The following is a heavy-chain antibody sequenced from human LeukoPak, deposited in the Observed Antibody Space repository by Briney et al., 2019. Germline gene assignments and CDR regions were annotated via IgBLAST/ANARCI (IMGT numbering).Heavy chain of an antibody. CDR2: INPNSGGT. CDR3: ARDGPKGDFWSGYFYYYYYYYMDV. D-gene: IGHD3-3*01. J-gene: IGHJ6*03. CDR1: GYTFTDYL. Sequence: ASVKVSCKASGYTFTDYLINWVRQAPGQGLEWMGWINPNSGGTNYAQKFQGRVTMTRDTSISTAYMELSRLRSDDTAVYYCARDGPKGDFWSGYFYYYYYYYMDVWGKGTTVTVSS. V-gene: IGHV1-2*02.